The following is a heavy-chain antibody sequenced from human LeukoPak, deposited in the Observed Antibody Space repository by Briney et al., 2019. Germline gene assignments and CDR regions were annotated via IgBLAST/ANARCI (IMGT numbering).Heavy chain of an antibody. CDR3: GRAGFGELYPYVDS. CDR1: GFAFSRSA. J-gene: IGHJ4*02. Sequence: GGSLRLSCAASGFAFSRSAMHWVRQAPGKGLEWVALISYDGGNEYYGDSVKGRFTVSRDNSKNTLYLQMSSLRADDTAVYHCGRAGFGELYPYVDSWGQGTLVTVSS. V-gene: IGHV3-30*04. D-gene: IGHD3-16*01. CDR2: ISYDGGNE.